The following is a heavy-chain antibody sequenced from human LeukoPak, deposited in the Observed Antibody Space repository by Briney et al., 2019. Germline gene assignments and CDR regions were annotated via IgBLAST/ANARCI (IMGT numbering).Heavy chain of an antibody. CDR3: ARVEMATTAQDY. CDR2: INPNSGGT. D-gene: IGHD5-24*01. CDR1: GYTFTGYY. V-gene: IGHV1-2*02. J-gene: IGHJ4*02. Sequence: ASVKVSCKASGYTFTGYYMHWVRQAPGQGLEWMGWINPNSGGTNYAQKFQGRVTMTRDTSISTAHMELSSLRSEDTAVYYCARVEMATTAQDYWGQGTLVTVSS.